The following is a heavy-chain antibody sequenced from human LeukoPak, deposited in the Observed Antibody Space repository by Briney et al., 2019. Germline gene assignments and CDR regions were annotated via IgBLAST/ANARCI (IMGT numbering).Heavy chain of an antibody. Sequence: GGSLRLSCAASGFTFSSYWMSWVRQAPGKGLEWVANIKQDGSEKYYVDSVKGRFTISRDNAKNSLYLQMNSLRAEDTAVYYGARVRGGDYFDYWGQGILVTVSS. D-gene: IGHD3-16*01. CDR1: GFTFSSYW. V-gene: IGHV3-7*01. CDR3: ARVRGGDYFDY. CDR2: IKQDGSEK. J-gene: IGHJ4*02.